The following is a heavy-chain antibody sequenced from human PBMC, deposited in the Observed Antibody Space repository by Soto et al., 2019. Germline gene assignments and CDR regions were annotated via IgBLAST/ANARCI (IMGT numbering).Heavy chain of an antibody. CDR2: IRSKPYGETT. D-gene: IGHD3-3*01. CDR1: GLTFGDST. Sequence: PGGSLRLSCTASGLTFGDSTVNWVRQAPGKGLEWIGYIRSKPYGETTEYAASVNVRFTFSRDDSENIAYLEMNSLKTEDTAVYYCTRGMGDYWSGYYPSYFDSWGQGTLVTVSS. J-gene: IGHJ4*02. V-gene: IGHV3-49*04. CDR3: TRGMGDYWSGYYPSYFDS.